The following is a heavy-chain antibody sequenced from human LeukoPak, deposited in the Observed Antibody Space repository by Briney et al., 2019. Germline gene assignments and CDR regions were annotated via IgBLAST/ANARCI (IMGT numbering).Heavy chain of an antibody. CDR2: IYTSGST. Sequence: SETLSLTCTVSGGSISSYYWSWIRQPPGKGLEWIGYIYTSGSTNCNPSLKSRVTISVDTSKNQFSLKLSSVTAADTAVYYCATGVLDNWGQGTLVTVSS. CDR3: ATGVLDN. CDR1: GGSISSYY. D-gene: IGHD3-10*01. J-gene: IGHJ4*02. V-gene: IGHV4-4*09.